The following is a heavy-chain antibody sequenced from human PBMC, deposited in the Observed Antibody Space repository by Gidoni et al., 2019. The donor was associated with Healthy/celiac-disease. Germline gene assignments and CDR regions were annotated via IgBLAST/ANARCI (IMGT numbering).Heavy chain of an antibody. D-gene: IGHD6-19*01. Sequence: QVQLVQSGAEVKKPGSSVKVSCKASGGPFSSYAISWVRQAPGQGLEWMGGIIPIFGTANYAQKFQGRVTITADESTSTAYMELSSLRSEDTAVYYCARDRIAVAGPDNNWFDPWGQGTLVTVSS. V-gene: IGHV1-69*01. CDR3: ARDRIAVAGPDNNWFDP. J-gene: IGHJ5*02. CDR1: GGPFSSYA. CDR2: IIPIFGTA.